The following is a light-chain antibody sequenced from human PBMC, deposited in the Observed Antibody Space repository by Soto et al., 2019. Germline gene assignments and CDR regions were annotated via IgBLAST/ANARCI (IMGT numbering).Light chain of an antibody. CDR3: QQYGSSPRT. J-gene: IGKJ1*01. Sequence: VLTLSPGTLSLSPEERATLSCRASQSVSSSYLAWYQQKPGQAPRLLIYNASNRATGIPDRFSGSGSGTDFTLTISRLEPEDFAVYYCQQYGSSPRTFGEGTMLDIK. CDR1: QSVSSSY. V-gene: IGKV3-20*01. CDR2: NAS.